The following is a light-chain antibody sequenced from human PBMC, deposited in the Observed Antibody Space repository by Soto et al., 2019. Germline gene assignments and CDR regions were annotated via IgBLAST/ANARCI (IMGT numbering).Light chain of an antibody. CDR2: ASS. CDR1: HSISSY. J-gene: IGKJ1*01. Sequence: DIQMTQSPSSLSASVGDRVTITCRASHSISSYLNWYQQKPWKAPKLLIFASSSLKSGVQSRFSDIGSGTDFTLTISSLQPEEFANSYCQQSYSTLWTFGQGTKVEIK. V-gene: IGKV1-39*01. CDR3: QQSYSTLWT.